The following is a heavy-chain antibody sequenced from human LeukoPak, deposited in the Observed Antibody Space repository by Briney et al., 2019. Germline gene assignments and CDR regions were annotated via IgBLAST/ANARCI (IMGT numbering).Heavy chain of an antibody. CDR2: INYSGNG. Sequence: PSETLSLTCAVSGRSIGGSSYYWGWIRQPPGKGLEWIGSINYSGNGYYNPSLKGRLTMSVDTSKNHFSLKLTSVTAADSGLYYCARHLTTWGDNWGQGTLVIVSS. CDR1: GRSIGGSSYY. D-gene: IGHD4-17*01. CDR3: ARHLTTWGDN. J-gene: IGHJ4*02. V-gene: IGHV4-39*01.